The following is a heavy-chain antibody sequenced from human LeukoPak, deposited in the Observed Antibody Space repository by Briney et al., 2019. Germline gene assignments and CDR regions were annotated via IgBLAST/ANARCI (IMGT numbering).Heavy chain of an antibody. CDR3: ARDRAVVTPFDY. J-gene: IGHJ4*02. CDR2: INAGNGNT. D-gene: IGHD4-23*01. CDR1: GYTFTSYA. V-gene: IGHV1-3*01. Sequence: GASVKVSCKASGYTFTSYAMHWVRQAPGQRLEWMGWINAGNGNTKYSQKFQGRVTITRDTSASTAYMELSSLRAEDTAVYYCARDRAVVTPFDYWGQGTLVTVSS.